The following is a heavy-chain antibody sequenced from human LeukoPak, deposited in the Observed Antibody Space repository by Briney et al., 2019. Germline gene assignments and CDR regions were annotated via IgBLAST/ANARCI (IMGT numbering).Heavy chain of an antibody. V-gene: IGHV3-33*01. CDR1: GFTFSSYG. CDR3: ASGSYFDY. CDR2: IWYGGSNK. Sequence: GGSLRLSCAASGFTFSSYGMHWVRQAPGKGLEWVAVIWYGGSNKYYADSVKGRFTISRDNSKNTLYLQMNSLRAEDTAVYYCASGSYFDYWGQGTLVTVSS. D-gene: IGHD1-26*01. J-gene: IGHJ4*02.